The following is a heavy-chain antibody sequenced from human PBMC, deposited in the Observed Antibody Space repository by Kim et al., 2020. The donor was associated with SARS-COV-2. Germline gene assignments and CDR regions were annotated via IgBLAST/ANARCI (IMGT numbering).Heavy chain of an antibody. J-gene: IGHJ6*02. CDR1: GFTFSSYG. Sequence: GGSLRLSCAASGFTFSSYGMHWVRQAPGKGLEWVAVIWYDGSNKYYADSVKGRFTISRDNSKNTLYLQMNSLRAEDTAVYYCARDKDIVVVPAAIFFDYYYYGMDVWGQGTTVTVSS. D-gene: IGHD2-2*01. V-gene: IGHV3-33*01. CDR3: ARDKDIVVVPAAIFFDYYYYGMDV. CDR2: IWYDGSNK.